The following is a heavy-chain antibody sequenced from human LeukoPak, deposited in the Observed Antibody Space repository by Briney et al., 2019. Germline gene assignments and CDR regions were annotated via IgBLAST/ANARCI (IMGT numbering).Heavy chain of an antibody. CDR1: GYSISSSYY. CDR2: IYYSGST. J-gene: IGHJ3*02. CDR3: ARPSNSDYLDAFDI. D-gene: IGHD2/OR15-2a*01. V-gene: IGHV4-39*01. Sequence: SETLSLTCTVSGYSISSSYYWGWIRQPPGKGLEWIGSIYYSGSTYYNPSLKSRVTISVDTSKNQFSLKLSSVTAADTAVYYCARPSNSDYLDAFDIWGQGTVVTVSS.